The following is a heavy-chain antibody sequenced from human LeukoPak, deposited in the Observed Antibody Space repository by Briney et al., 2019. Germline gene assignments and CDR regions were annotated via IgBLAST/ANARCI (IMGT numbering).Heavy chain of an antibody. CDR3: ALSDYADNWFDP. CDR2: ISAYNGNT. D-gene: IGHD5-12*01. Sequence: ASVKVSCKASGYTFTSYGISWVRQAPGQGLEWMGWISAYNGNTNYAQKLQGRVTITTDTSTSTAYMELRSLRSDDTAVYYCALSDYADNWFDPWGQGTLVTVSS. CDR1: GYTFTSYG. J-gene: IGHJ5*02. V-gene: IGHV1-18*01.